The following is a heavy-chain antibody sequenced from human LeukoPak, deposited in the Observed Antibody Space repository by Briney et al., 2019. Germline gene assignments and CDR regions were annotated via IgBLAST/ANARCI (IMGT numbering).Heavy chain of an antibody. CDR1: GFSLSTSGVG. CDR2: IYWDDDK. CDR3: AHSLGSGTHTDY. V-gene: IGHV2-5*02. J-gene: IGHJ4*02. D-gene: IGHD6-19*01. Sequence: SGPTLVNPTQTLTLTCTFSGFSLSTSGVGVGXXXXXXXXXXXXLALIYWDDDKRYSPSLKSRLTITKDTSKNQVVLTMTNMDPVDTATYYCAHSLGSGTHTDYWGQGTLVTVSS.